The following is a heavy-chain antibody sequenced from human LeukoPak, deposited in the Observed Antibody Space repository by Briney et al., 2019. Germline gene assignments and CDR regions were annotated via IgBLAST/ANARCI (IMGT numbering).Heavy chain of an antibody. CDR2: IYHSGST. CDR3: ARRDSQDDWFDP. J-gene: IGHJ5*02. Sequence: SETLSLTCAVSGYSISSGYYWGWIQQPPGKGLEWIGGIYHSGSTYYNPSLKSRVTISVDTSKNQFSLKLSSVTAADTAVYYCARRDSQDDWFDPWGQGTLVTVSS. D-gene: IGHD3-22*01. CDR1: GYSISSGYY. V-gene: IGHV4-38-2*01.